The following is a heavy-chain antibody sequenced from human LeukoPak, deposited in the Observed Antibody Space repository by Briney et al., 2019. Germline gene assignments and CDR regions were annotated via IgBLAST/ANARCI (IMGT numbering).Heavy chain of an antibody. CDR3: ARGAGYCSSTSCSQNYFDY. CDR1: GFTFSSYE. CDR2: ISRSGSTV. Sequence: PGGSLRLSCAASGFTFSSYEMNWVRQAPGKGLEWVSYISRSGSTVYYAESVKGRFTISRDNAKNSLYLQMNSLRAEETAVYYCARGAGYCSSTSCSQNYFDYWGQGTLVTASS. D-gene: IGHD2-2*01. V-gene: IGHV3-48*03. J-gene: IGHJ4*02.